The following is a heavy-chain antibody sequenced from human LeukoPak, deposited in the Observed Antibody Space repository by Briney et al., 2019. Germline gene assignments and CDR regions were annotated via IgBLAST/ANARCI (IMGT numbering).Heavy chain of an antibody. CDR2: IYYSGST. V-gene: IGHV4-31*03. CDR1: GGSISSGGYY. Sequence: SQTLSLTCTVSGGSISSGGYYWSWIRQHPGKGLEWIGYIYYSGSTYYNPSLKSRVTISVDTSKNQFSLKLSSVTAADTAVYYCARVGDDSSGYYYRTTHYYYYGMDVWGQGTTVTVSS. D-gene: IGHD3-22*01. CDR3: ARVGDDSSGYYYRTTHYYYYGMDV. J-gene: IGHJ6*02.